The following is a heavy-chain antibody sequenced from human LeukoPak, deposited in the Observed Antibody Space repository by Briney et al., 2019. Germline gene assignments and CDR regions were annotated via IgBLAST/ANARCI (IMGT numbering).Heavy chain of an antibody. J-gene: IGHJ4*02. Sequence: GGSLRLSCAASAFTFSRHAMNWVRQAPGKGLEWVSSITSSASYRYHSDSVKGRFTISRDNAKNSLYLQMNSLRVEDTAVYYCASENIVGTSGALFDYWGQGTLVTVSS. CDR2: ITSSASYR. D-gene: IGHD5-12*01. CDR1: AFTFSRHA. V-gene: IGHV3-21*01. CDR3: ASENIVGTSGALFDY.